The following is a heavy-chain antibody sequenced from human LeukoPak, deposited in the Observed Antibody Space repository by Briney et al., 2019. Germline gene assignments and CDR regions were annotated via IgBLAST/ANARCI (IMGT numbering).Heavy chain of an antibody. V-gene: IGHV3-23*01. Sequence: PGWSLRLSCTASGITFSSYPMTWVRQAPGKGLEWVSTITTEGVGTYYADSVKGRFAISRDNARSTLYLQMNSLRAEDTALYYCATRLGGEYWGQGTLVTVSS. CDR2: ITTEGVGT. D-gene: IGHD3-9*01. CDR1: GITFSSYP. J-gene: IGHJ4*02. CDR3: ATRLGGEY.